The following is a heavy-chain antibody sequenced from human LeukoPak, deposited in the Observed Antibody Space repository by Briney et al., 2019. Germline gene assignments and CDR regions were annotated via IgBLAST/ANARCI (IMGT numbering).Heavy chain of an antibody. CDR2: IYYSGST. D-gene: IGHD4-11*01. CDR1: GGSISSYY. CDR3: ARDKPLTTVSRGYYYGMDV. J-gene: IGHJ6*02. V-gene: IGHV4-59*06. Sequence: SETLSLTCSVSGGSISSYYWSWIRQHPGKGLEWIGYIYYSGSTYYNPSLKSRVTISVDTSKNQFSLKLSSVTAADTAVYYCARDKPLTTVSRGYYYGMDVWGQGTTVTVSS.